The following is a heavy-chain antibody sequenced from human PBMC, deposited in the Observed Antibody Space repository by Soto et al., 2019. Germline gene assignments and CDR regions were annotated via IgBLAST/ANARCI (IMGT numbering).Heavy chain of an antibody. CDR3: ARMGHDSSGYYPQGAFDI. V-gene: IGHV1-69*12. CDR1: GGTFSSYA. D-gene: IGHD3-22*01. J-gene: IGHJ3*02. Sequence: QVQLVQSGAEVKKPGSSVKVSCKASGGTFSSYAISWVRQAPGQGLEWMGGIIPIFGTANYAQKFQGRVTITADESTSTAYMELSSLRSEDTAVYYCARMGHDSSGYYPQGAFDIWGQGTMVTVSS. CDR2: IIPIFGTA.